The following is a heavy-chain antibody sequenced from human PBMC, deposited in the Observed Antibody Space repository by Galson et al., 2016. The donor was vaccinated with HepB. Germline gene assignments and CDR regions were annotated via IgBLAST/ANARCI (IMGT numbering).Heavy chain of an antibody. CDR1: GGSLTSTYW. D-gene: IGHD2-2*01. J-gene: IGHJ4*02. CDR3: ARRTDF. Sequence: TLSLTCTVSGGSLTSTYWWSWVRQPPGKGLEWIGYIYFSGSTYYNPSLKSRVSISVDTSKNQFSLKVRSVTAADTAMYYCARRTDFWGQGTLVTVSS. CDR2: IYFSGST. V-gene: IGHV4-30-4*01.